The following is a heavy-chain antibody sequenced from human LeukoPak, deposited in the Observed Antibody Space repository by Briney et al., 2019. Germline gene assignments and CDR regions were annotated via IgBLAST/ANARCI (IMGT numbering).Heavy chain of an antibody. V-gene: IGHV4-38-2*02. J-gene: IGHJ5*02. Sequence: SETLSLTCTVSGYSISNGYYWCWMRQPSGKGLSWIGSIYHSGSIYYNPSLKSRVTISVDTSKNQLSLKLSSVTAADTAVYYCATDRDDFTIFGVVTAENWFDPWGQGTLVTVSS. CDR1: GYSISNGYY. CDR2: IYHSGSI. CDR3: ATDRDDFTIFGVVTAENWFDP. D-gene: IGHD3-3*01.